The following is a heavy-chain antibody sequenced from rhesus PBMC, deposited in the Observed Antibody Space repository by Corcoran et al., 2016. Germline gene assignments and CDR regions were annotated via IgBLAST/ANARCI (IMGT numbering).Heavy chain of an antibody. Sequence: QVQLQESGPGLVKPSETLSVTCAVSSDSFTIRRWSWIRQAPGKGLVWLGSILGSGGSTYYHPSLKTRVTLSVDASKNQFSLMVNSMTAADTAVYYCASDHWGSVDYWGQGVLVTVSS. CDR1: SDSFTIRR. CDR3: ASDHWGSVDY. J-gene: IGHJ4*01. V-gene: IGHV4-169*02. D-gene: IGHD7-45*01. CDR2: ILGSGGST.